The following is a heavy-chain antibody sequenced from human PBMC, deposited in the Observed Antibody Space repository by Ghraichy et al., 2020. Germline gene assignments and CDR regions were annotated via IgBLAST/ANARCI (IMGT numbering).Heavy chain of an antibody. V-gene: IGHV1-69*13. J-gene: IGHJ4*02. Sequence: SVKVSCKASGGTFSSYAISWVRQAPGQGLEWMGGIIPIFGTANYAQKFQGRVTITADESTSTAYMELSSLRSEDTAVYYCATPNPGRLRLGEGYFDYWGQGTLVTVSS. CDR1: GGTFSSYA. CDR2: IIPIFGTA. D-gene: IGHD3-16*01. CDR3: ATPNPGRLRLGEGYFDY.